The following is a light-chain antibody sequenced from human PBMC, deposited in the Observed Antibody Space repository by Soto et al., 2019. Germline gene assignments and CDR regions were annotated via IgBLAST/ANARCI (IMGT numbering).Light chain of an antibody. J-gene: IGKJ2*01. CDR3: QQYNNLPPVT. CDR2: GAS. Sequence: EIILTQSPASLSVSPGERATLSCRASQSVNNNLAWYQQKPGQAPRLLIYGASTRATGIPGRIRGSGSWTEFTLTITSLLSEDFAVYYCQQYNNLPPVTFGQGTKLEIK. CDR1: QSVNNN. V-gene: IGKV3-15*01.